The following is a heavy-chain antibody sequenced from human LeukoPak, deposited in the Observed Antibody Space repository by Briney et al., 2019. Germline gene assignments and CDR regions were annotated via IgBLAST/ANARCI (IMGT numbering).Heavy chain of an antibody. J-gene: IGHJ4*02. D-gene: IGHD6-19*01. CDR3: ARPAVAGWATHFDT. CDR2: IYYSGGT. CDR1: GGSLSSSSYY. V-gene: IGHV4-39*01. Sequence: SETLSLTCTVSGGSLSSSSYYWGWIRPPPGKGLAWIGSIYYSGGTYYNPSLKSRATISVDTSKNQFSLKLSSVTAADTAVYYCARPAVAGWATHFDTGAREPWSPSPQ.